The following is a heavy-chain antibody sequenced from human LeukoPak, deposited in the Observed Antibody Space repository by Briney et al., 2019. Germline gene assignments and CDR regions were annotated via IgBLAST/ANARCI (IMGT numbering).Heavy chain of an antibody. CDR3: ARDREELGLTTTGGY. D-gene: IGHD1-1*01. Sequence: ASVKVSCKASGGTFSSYAISWVRQAPGQGLEWMGWISDYNGNTNYAQKLQGRVTMTTDTSTSTAYMELRSLRSDDTAVYYCARDREELGLTTTGGYWGQGTLVTVSS. CDR2: ISDYNGNT. V-gene: IGHV1-18*01. J-gene: IGHJ4*02. CDR1: GGTFSSYA.